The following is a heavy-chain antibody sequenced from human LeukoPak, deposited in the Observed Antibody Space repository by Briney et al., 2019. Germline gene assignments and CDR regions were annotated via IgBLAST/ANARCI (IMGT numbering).Heavy chain of an antibody. J-gene: IGHJ4*02. CDR1: GGSFSGYY. CDR3: ARLYRSSGYYLNYFDY. D-gene: IGHD3-22*01. CDR2: INHSGST. Sequence: PSETLSLTCAVYGGSFSGYYWSWIRQPPGKGLEWIGEINHSGSTNYNPSLKSRVTISVDTSKNQFSLKLSSVTAADTAVYYCARLYRSSGYYLNYFDYWGQGTLVTVSS. V-gene: IGHV4-34*01.